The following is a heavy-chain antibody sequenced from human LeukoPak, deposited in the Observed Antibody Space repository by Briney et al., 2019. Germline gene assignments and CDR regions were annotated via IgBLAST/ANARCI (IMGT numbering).Heavy chain of an antibody. CDR3: ASQRYSSPVVEY. D-gene: IGHD6-13*01. CDR1: GGTFSRYA. CDR2: IISIFGKA. J-gene: IGHJ4*02. V-gene: IGHV1-69*05. Sequence: SVRVSCKASGGTFSRYAISWVRQAPGQGFEWMGGIISIFGKAIYAETFQGRVTITRDDSKSTVYMEVSSLRSEDTAVYFCASQRYSSPVVEYWGQGPLVRVSS.